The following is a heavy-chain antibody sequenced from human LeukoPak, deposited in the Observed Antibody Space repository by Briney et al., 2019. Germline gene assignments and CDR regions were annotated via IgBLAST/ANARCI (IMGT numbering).Heavy chain of an antibody. V-gene: IGHV4-34*01. Sequence: SETLSLTCAVYGGSFSGYYWSWIRQPPGKGLEWIGEINHSGSTNYNPSLKSRVTISVDTSKNQFSLKLSSVTAADTAVYYCARQRSGFWSGRYGMDVWGQGTTVTVS. CDR2: INHSGST. D-gene: IGHD3-3*01. CDR1: GGSFSGYY. J-gene: IGHJ6*02. CDR3: ARQRSGFWSGRYGMDV.